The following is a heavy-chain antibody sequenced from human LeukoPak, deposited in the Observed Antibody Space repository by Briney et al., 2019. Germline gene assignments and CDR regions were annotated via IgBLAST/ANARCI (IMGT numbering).Heavy chain of an antibody. J-gene: IGHJ4*02. V-gene: IGHV4-61*03. Sequence: SETLSLTCTVSGDSVSNGNYYWSWLRQPPGKALEWIGYIYYTGKTYYNPSLEGRVTILVDTSRNHFSVKLSSGTAADTAVYYCARSQNYYGSGDYWSQGTLVTVSS. CDR3: ARSQNYYGSGDY. CDR2: IYYTGKT. CDR1: GDSVSNGNYY. D-gene: IGHD3-10*01.